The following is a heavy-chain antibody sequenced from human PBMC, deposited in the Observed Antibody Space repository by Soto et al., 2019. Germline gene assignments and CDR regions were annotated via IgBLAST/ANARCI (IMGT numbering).Heavy chain of an antibody. J-gene: IGHJ3*01. Sequence: NPSDTLSLTCTVSGGSISSYYWSWIRQPPGKGLEWIGYIYYSGSTNYNPSLKSRATISVDTSKNQFSLKLSSVTAADTAVYYCARGGVWNYIWYAFDLWGQGTMVTVSS. CDR3: ARGGVWNYIWYAFDL. V-gene: IGHV4-59*07. CDR2: IYYSGST. CDR1: GGSISSYY. D-gene: IGHD1-7*01.